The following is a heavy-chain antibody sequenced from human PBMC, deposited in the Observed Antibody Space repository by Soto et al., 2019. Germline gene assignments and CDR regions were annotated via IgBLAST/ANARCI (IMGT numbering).Heavy chain of an antibody. Sequence: GGSLRLSCAASGFSFCDYYMSWIRQAPGKGLEWVSYIDFRSNSIYYADSVKGRFTISRNNAKNSLYLQMNSLRAEDTAVYYCARDIEPPGLFFDYWGQGTLVTVSS. V-gene: IGHV3-11*01. CDR3: ARDIEPPGLFFDY. CDR2: IDFRSNSI. J-gene: IGHJ4*02. D-gene: IGHD6-13*01. CDR1: GFSFCDYY.